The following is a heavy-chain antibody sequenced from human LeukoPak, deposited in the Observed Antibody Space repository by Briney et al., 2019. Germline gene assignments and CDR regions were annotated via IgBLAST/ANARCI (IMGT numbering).Heavy chain of an antibody. J-gene: IGHJ6*02. CDR1: GFTFDDYA. CDR3: AKDNEYSSSWLHYYYYYGMDV. D-gene: IGHD6-13*01. V-gene: IGHV3-43*02. Sequence: GGSLRLSCAASGFTFDDYAMHWVRQAPGRGLEWVSLISGDGGSTYYADSVKGRFTISRDNSKNSLYLQMNSLRTEDTALYYCAKDNEYSSSWLHYYYYYGMDVWGQGTTVTVSS. CDR2: ISGDGGST.